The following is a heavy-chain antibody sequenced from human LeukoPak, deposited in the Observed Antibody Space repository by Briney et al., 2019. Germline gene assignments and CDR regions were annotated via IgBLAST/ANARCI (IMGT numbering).Heavy chain of an antibody. CDR2: ISGSGGST. Sequence: GGSLRLSGAASGFTFSSYAMSWVRQAPGKGLEGVSAISGSGGSTYYADSVKGRFSTSRDNSKNTLYLQMNSLRAEDTAVYHCAKTDCSSTSCYTGDYWGQGTLVTVSS. CDR3: AKTDCSSTSCYTGDY. V-gene: IGHV3-23*01. J-gene: IGHJ4*02. CDR1: GFTFSSYA. D-gene: IGHD2-2*02.